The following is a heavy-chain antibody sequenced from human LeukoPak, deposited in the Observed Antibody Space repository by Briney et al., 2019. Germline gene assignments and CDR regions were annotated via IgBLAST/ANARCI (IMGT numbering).Heavy chain of an antibody. J-gene: IGHJ5*02. CDR3: ARDINWGSGHNWFDP. CDR1: GGSISSGGYY. V-gene: IGHV4-31*03. D-gene: IGHD7-27*01. Sequence: SETLSLTCTVSGGSISSGGYYWGWLRQYPGTGLEWIGYIYYSGSAYYNPSLKSRVTISLDMSKNQFSLKLSSVTAADTAVYSCARDINWGSGHNWFDPWGQGTLVTVSS. CDR2: IYYSGSA.